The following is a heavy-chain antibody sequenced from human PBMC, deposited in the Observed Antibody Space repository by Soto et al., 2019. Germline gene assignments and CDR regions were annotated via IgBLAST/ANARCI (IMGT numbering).Heavy chain of an antibody. J-gene: IGHJ4*02. Sequence: DVQLVESGGGLVKPGGSLRLSCAASGFSFSDTWMNWVRQAPGRGLEWVGRSKKRRDGGTTDYAAIVRGRFTISRDDSTNTLYLHMSSLKTEDTAIYYCTTIVPWGWNSWGQGTLVTVSS. CDR1: GFSFSDTW. CDR3: TTIVPWGWNS. D-gene: IGHD3-16*01. CDR2: SKKRRDGGTT. V-gene: IGHV3-15*07.